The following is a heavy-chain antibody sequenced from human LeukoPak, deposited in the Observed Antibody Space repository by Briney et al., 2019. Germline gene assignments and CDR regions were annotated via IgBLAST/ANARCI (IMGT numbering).Heavy chain of an antibody. CDR3: ARDEYDILTDYDY. Sequence: GGPLRLSCAASGFTFSNYSMNWVRQAPGKGLEWVSSIGTTGSYIFYADSVKGRFTISRDSAKNTLYLQMNSLRAEDTAVYYCARDEYDILTDYDYWGQGILVTVSS. V-gene: IGHV3-21*01. D-gene: IGHD3-9*01. CDR2: IGTTGSYI. CDR1: GFTFSNYS. J-gene: IGHJ4*02.